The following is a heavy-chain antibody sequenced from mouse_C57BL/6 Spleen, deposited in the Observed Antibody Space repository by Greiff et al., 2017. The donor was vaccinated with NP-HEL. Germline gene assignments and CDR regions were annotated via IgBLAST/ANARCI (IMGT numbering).Heavy chain of an antibody. V-gene: IGHV1-26*01. CDR3: AREGNYYGRAWFAY. Sequence: EVQLQQSGPELVKPGASVKISCKASGYTFTDYYMNWVKQSHGKSLEWIGDINPNNGGTSYNQQFKGKATLTVDKSSSTAYMERRSLTSEDSAVYYCAREGNYYGRAWFAYWGQGTLVTVSA. J-gene: IGHJ3*01. CDR1: GYTFTDYY. CDR2: INPNNGGT. D-gene: IGHD1-1*01.